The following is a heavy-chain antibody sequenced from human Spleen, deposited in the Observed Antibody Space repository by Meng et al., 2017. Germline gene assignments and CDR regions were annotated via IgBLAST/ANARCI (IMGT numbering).Heavy chain of an antibody. CDR2: ISYDGGNK. CDR3: ASSSYWYFDL. V-gene: IGHV3-30*01. CDR1: GFTLSSYA. J-gene: IGHJ2*01. Sequence: GPRVESGGGVAQPGMSLRLSCAASGFTLSSYAMHWVRQAPGKGLEWVAVISYDGGNKYYADSVKGRFTISRDNSKNTLYLQMNSLRAEDTAVYYCASSSYWYFDLWGRGTLVTVSS.